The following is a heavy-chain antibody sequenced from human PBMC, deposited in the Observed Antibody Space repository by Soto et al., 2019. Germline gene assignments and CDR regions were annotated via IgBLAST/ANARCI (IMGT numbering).Heavy chain of an antibody. V-gene: IGHV1-69*01. J-gene: IGHJ2*01. CDR3: ARGCSYGWYFDL. CDR2: IIPIFGTA. CDR1: GGTFSSYA. D-gene: IGHD5-18*01. Sequence: QVQLVQSGAEVMKPGSSVKVSCMASGGTFSSYAISWVRQAPGQGLEWMGGIIPIFGTANYAQKIQGRITITADDSTNTAYMELSSLRSEDTAVYYCARGCSYGWYFDLWGRGTLVTVSS.